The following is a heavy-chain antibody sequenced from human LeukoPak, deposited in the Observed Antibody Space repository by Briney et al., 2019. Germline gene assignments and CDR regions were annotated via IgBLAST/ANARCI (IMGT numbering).Heavy chain of an antibody. D-gene: IGHD1-26*01. CDR3: AGGYNGWSDY. J-gene: IGHJ4*02. Sequence: GGSQRLSCAASGFSVSSKHMYWVRQAPGKGLELVSVIYSGGSTYYADSVKGRFTISRDNSKNTLYGQMNSLRAEDTAVYYCAGGYNGWSDYWGQGTLVTVSS. CDR1: GFSVSSKH. CDR2: IYSGGST. V-gene: IGHV3-66*01.